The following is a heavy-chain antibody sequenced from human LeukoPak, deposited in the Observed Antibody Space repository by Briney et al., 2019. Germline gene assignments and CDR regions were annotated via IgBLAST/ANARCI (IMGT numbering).Heavy chain of an antibody. V-gene: IGHV1-69*04. CDR2: IFFTLGSG. D-gene: IGHD3-22*01. Sequence: SVNVSCKASGGTFDNTAVNWLRQAPGRGLEWMGRIFFTLGSGTFAQKLQGRVRFSADKATNTAYMELSSLRPEDTAIYYCARVDHDSRPYSHRGPQNWFDPWGQGTRVTVSS. CDR3: ARVDHDSRPYSHRGPQNWFDP. J-gene: IGHJ5*02. CDR1: GGTFDNTA.